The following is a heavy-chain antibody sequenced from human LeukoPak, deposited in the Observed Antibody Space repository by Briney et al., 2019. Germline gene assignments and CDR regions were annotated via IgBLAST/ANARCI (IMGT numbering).Heavy chain of an antibody. CDR3: ARAMRRYSSSQPPVDY. V-gene: IGHV4-34*01. J-gene: IGHJ4*02. D-gene: IGHD6-13*01. CDR1: GGSFSGYY. CDR2: INHSGST. Sequence: SETLSLTCAVYGGSFSGYYWSWIRQPPGKGLEWIGEINHSGSTNYNPSLKSRVTISVDTSKNQFSLKLSSVTAADTAVYYCARAMRRYSSSQPPVDYWGREPWSPSPQ.